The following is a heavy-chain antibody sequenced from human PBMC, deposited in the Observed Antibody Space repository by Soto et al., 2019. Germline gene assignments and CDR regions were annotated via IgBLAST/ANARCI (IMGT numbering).Heavy chain of an antibody. CDR2: IIPILTTP. D-gene: IGHD2-8*02. Sequence: SVKVSCKASGYTFTSYGISWVRQAPGQGPEWIGGIIPILTTPNYAQKFQGRVTIVADESTTTVYMELSSLKFEDTAVYYCATSVGIAPTGEDGMDVWGQGTSVTVSS. J-gene: IGHJ6*02. CDR1: GYTFTSYG. CDR3: ATSVGIAPTGEDGMDV. V-gene: IGHV1-69*13.